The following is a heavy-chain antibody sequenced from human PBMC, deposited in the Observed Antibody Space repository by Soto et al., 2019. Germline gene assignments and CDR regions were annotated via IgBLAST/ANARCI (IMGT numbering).Heavy chain of an antibody. Sequence: GGSLRLSCAASGFTFSNYALHWVRQAPGKGLEWVSVISDDGSNKYYADSVKGRFTISRGNSKNTLYLQMNSLRAEDTAVYYCARDRFASSWSYFDYWGQGTPVTVSS. D-gene: IGHD6-13*01. J-gene: IGHJ4*02. CDR2: ISDDGSNK. CDR1: GFTFSNYA. CDR3: ARDRFASSWSYFDY. V-gene: IGHV3-30-3*01.